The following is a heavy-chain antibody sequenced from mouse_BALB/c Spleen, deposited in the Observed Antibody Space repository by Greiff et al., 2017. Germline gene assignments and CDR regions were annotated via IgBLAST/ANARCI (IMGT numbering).Heavy chain of an antibody. Sequence: EVKLVESGGDLVKPGGSLKLSCAASGFTFSSYGMSWVRQTPDKRLEWVAYISSGGGSTYYPDTVKGRFTISRDNAKNTLYLQMSSLKSEDTAMYYCARHALLYGNFDYWSQGTTLTVSS. J-gene: IGHJ2*01. CDR1: GFTFSSYG. CDR3: ARHALLYGNFDY. CDR2: ISSGGGST. V-gene: IGHV5-12-1*01. D-gene: IGHD2-1*01.